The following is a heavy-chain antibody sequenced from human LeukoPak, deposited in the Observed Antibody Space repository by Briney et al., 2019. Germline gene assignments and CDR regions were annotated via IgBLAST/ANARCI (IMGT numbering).Heavy chain of an antibody. Sequence: SVKVSCKASGGTFSSYAISWVRQAPGQGLEWMGRIIPIFGTANYAQKFQGRVTITTDESTSTAYMELSSLRSEDTAVYCCAREVGKYSYGSSLRFDYWGQGTLVTVSS. CDR1: GGTFSSYA. CDR2: IIPIFGTA. V-gene: IGHV1-69*05. J-gene: IGHJ4*02. CDR3: AREVGKYSYGSSLRFDY. D-gene: IGHD5-18*01.